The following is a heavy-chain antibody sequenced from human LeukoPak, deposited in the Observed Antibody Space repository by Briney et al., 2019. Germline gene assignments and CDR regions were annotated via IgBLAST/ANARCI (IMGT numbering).Heavy chain of an antibody. V-gene: IGHV3-30-3*01. D-gene: IGHD2-2*01. J-gene: IGHJ4*02. CDR3: ARGLCSSTSCYATYFDY. Sequence: GRSLRLSCAASGFTFSSYAMHWVRQAPGKGLEWVAVISYDGSNKYYADSVKGRFTISRDNSKNTLYLQMNSLRAEDTAVYYCARGLCSSTSCYATYFDYWGQGTLVTVSS. CDR1: GFTFSSYA. CDR2: ISYDGSNK.